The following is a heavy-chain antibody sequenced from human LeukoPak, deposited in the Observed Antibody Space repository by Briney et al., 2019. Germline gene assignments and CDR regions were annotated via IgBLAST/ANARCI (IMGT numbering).Heavy chain of an antibody. V-gene: IGHV4-61*01. CDR1: GGSVSSGSYY. Sequence: SETLSLTCTVSGGSVSSGSYYWSWIRQPPGKGLEWIGYIYYSGSTNYNPSLKSRVTISVDTSKNQFSLKLSSVTAADTAVYYCARAPITCYYDSSGYYYDYWGQGTLVTVSS. CDR2: IYYSGST. CDR3: ARAPITCYYDSSGYYYDY. D-gene: IGHD3-22*01. J-gene: IGHJ4*02.